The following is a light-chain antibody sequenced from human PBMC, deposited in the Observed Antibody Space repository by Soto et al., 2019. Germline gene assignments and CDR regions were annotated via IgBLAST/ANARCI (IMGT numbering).Light chain of an antibody. CDR2: DAS. CDR3: QQRTTWPLT. V-gene: IGKV3-11*01. CDR1: QSVSSY. Sequence: EIVLTQSPATLSLSPGERATLFCRASQSVSSYLAWYQQKPGQAPRLLIYDASKRATGIPARFSGSGSGTDFTLTISSLEPEDFALYYCQQRTTWPLTFGGGTKVEIK. J-gene: IGKJ4*01.